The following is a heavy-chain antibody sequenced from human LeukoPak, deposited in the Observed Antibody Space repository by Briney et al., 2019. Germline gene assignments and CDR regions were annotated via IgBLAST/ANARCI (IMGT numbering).Heavy chain of an antibody. CDR2: ISGRCGST. J-gene: IGHJ6*02. V-gene: IGHV3-23*01. CDR1: GFTFSIYA. D-gene: IGHD2-15*01. CDR3: AQGLGYCSGGSCDPYSYSGMDV. Sequence: GGSLRLSCAASGFTFSIYAMSWVRQAPGKGLEGGSAISGRCGSTYYADSVKGRFTISRDTSTNTMCLQMHSLRAEDTAVYYCAQGLGYCSGGSCDPYSYSGMDVWGQGPTVTVSS.